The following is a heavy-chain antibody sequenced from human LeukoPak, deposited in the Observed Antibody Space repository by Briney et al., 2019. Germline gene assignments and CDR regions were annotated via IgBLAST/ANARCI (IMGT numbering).Heavy chain of an antibody. Sequence: SVKVSCKASGYTFTGYYMHWVRQAPGQGLEWVGWINPNSGGTNYAQKFQGRVTMTRDTSISTAYMELSRLRSDDTAVYYCARGVYGSGSYYNVFPYYYYYGMDVWGQGTTVTVSS. V-gene: IGHV1-2*02. D-gene: IGHD3-10*01. J-gene: IGHJ6*02. CDR2: INPNSGGT. CDR1: GYTFTGYY. CDR3: ARGVYGSGSYYNVFPYYYYYGMDV.